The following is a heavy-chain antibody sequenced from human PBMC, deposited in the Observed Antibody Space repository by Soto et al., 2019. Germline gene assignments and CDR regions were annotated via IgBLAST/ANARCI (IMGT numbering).Heavy chain of an antibody. CDR3: ARAHSGLIAVARFDY. D-gene: IGHD6-13*01. V-gene: IGHV3-21*01. Sequence: AWSLSLCCAASVFTFSCYSMNWVRQAPGKGLEWVSSISSSSRHTYYADSVKGRFTISRDNAKNSLYLQMNSLRAEETAVYYCARAHSGLIAVARFDYWCQGTPVPVSS. CDR2: ISSSSRHT. J-gene: IGHJ4*02. CDR1: VFTFSCYS.